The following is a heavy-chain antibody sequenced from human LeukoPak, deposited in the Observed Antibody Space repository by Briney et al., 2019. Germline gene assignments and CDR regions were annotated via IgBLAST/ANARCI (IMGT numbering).Heavy chain of an antibody. CDR2: IYSGGTT. V-gene: IGHV3-66*01. J-gene: IGHJ4*02. Sequence: GGSVRLSCSASGFTVSSDYMSWVRQAPGKGLAWLSVIYSGGTTYYADSVKGRFTISRDNSKNTVYLQMNSLRVEDTAVYYCTRGGSVPATRFFDYWGQGTLVTVS. CDR1: GFTVSSDY. CDR3: TRGGSVPATRFFDY. D-gene: IGHD6-19*01.